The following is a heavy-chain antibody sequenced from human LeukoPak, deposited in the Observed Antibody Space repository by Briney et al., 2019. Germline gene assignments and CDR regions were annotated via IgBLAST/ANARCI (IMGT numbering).Heavy chain of an antibody. J-gene: IGHJ4*02. Sequence: SETLSPTCSVFGDSFNEYYWNWVRQPPGKGLQWIGYIYHNGNSNYNPSLKGRLTISVDTAKNQFSLKLTSVTAADTAVYYCARDGGLQSHFDYWGQGALVTVSS. V-gene: IGHV4-59*01. D-gene: IGHD5-24*01. CDR3: ARDGGLQSHFDY. CDR2: IYHNGNS. CDR1: GDSFNEYY.